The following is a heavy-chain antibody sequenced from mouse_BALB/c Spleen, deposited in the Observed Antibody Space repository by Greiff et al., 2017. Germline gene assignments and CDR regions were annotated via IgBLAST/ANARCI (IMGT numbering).Heavy chain of an antibody. V-gene: IGHV1S81*02. Sequence: VQLQESGAELVKPGASVKLSCKASGYTFTSYYMYWVKQRPGQGLEWIGEINPSNGGTNFNEKFKSKATLTVDKSSSTAYMQLSSLTSEDSAVYYCTRWAYEYDNYAMDYWGQGTSVTVSS. CDR1: GYTFTSYY. D-gene: IGHD2-4*01. J-gene: IGHJ4*01. CDR2: INPSNGGT. CDR3: TRWAYEYDNYAMDY.